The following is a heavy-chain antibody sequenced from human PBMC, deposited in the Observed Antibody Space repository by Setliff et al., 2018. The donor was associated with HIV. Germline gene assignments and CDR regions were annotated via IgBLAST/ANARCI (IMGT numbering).Heavy chain of an antibody. D-gene: IGHD1-26*01. CDR1: GFTFSSYE. CDR3: ARDSGTVGADDY. J-gene: IGHJ4*02. V-gene: IGHV3-48*03. CDR2: ISAGSSLI. Sequence: PGGSLRLSCAASGFTFSSYEMNWVRQAPGKGLEWVAYISAGSSLIYYVESVKGRFTISRDNAKNSLYLQMNTLRTEDTAVYYCARDSGTVGADDYWGQGTLVTVSS.